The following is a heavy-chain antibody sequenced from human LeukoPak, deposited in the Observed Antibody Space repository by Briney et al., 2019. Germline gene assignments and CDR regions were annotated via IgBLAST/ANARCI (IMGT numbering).Heavy chain of an antibody. V-gene: IGHV3-53*01. D-gene: IGHD5-18*01. CDR3: ARARSGYSYILDY. CDR2: IYSDGST. CDR1: GFIVSSNY. Sequence: GGSLRLSCAASGFIVSSNYMSWVRQAPGKGLEWVSVIYSDGSTYYADSVKGRFTISRDNSKNTLYLQMNSLRAEDTAMYYCARARSGYSYILDYWGQGALVTVSS. J-gene: IGHJ4*02.